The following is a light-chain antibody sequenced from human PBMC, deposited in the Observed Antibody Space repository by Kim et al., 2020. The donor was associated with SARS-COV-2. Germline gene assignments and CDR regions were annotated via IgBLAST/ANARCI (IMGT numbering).Light chain of an antibody. CDR2: DNN. Sequence: GQQVTISCSGSRSNIGFNFVSWFQHLAGAAPRLVIFDNNKRPSGIPGRFSASKSGTSATLDITGLQTGDEAHYYCATWDNSLTAVVFGGGTQLTVL. CDR1: RSNIGFNF. CDR3: ATWDNSLTAVV. J-gene: IGLJ2*01. V-gene: IGLV1-51*01.